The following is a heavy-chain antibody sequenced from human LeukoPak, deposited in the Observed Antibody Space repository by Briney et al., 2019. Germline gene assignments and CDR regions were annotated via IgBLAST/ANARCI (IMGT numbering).Heavy chain of an antibody. CDR2: IWYDGSNK. V-gene: IGHV3-33*06. Sequence: GGSLRLSCAASGFTFSSYGMHWVRQAPGKGLEWVALIWYDGSNKYYADSVKGRFTISRDSSKNTLYLQMNSLRAEDTAVYYCAKGGDSSGYYCFDYWGQGTLVTVSS. CDR1: GFTFSSYG. D-gene: IGHD3-22*01. J-gene: IGHJ4*02. CDR3: AKGGDSSGYYCFDY.